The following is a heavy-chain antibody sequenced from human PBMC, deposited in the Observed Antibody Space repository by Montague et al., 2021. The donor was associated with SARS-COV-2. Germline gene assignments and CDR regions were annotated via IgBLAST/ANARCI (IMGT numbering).Heavy chain of an antibody. CDR1: GGSFSTYS. J-gene: IGHJ6*03. V-gene: IGHV4-34*01. Sequence: SETLSLTCAVHGGSFSTYSWNWIRQPPGKGLEWIGEIHRGGSTNYNPSLKSRVTISADTSKNQFSLKLTSVAAADTAVYYCARLGDGVVPAPILGVGPYYSYYYMDVWGQGTTVTVSS. D-gene: IGHD2-2*02. CDR3: ARLGDGVVPAPILGVGPYYSYYYMDV. CDR2: IHRGGST.